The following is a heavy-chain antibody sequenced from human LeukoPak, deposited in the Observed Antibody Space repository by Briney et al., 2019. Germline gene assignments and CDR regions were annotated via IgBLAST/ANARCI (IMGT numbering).Heavy chain of an antibody. V-gene: IGHV1-18*01. Sequence: ASVKVSCKASGYTFTSYGISWVRQAPGQELEWMGWISAYNGNTNYAQKFQGRVTITADESTSTAYMELSSLRSEDTAVYYCAREDPTVTTHFDYWGQGTLVTVSS. J-gene: IGHJ4*02. D-gene: IGHD4-17*01. CDR1: GYTFTSYG. CDR2: ISAYNGNT. CDR3: AREDPTVTTHFDY.